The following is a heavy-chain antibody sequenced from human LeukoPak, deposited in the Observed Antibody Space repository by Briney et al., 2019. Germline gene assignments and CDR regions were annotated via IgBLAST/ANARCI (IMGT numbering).Heavy chain of an antibody. CDR1: GFTFSGDS. Sequence: GGSLRLSCAASGFTFSGDSMNWVRQAPGKGLEWVSYISSSNSSIYYADSLKGRFTISRDNAKSSLYLQMNSLRAEDTAVYYCAKDRTGSSDYWGQGTLVTVSS. CDR2: ISSSNSSI. J-gene: IGHJ4*02. D-gene: IGHD1-26*01. V-gene: IGHV3-48*04. CDR3: AKDRTGSSDY.